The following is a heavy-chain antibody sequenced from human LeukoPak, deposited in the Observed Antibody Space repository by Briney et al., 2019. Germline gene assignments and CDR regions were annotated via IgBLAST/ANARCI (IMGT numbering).Heavy chain of an antibody. CDR3: ARDAPPYYYDSSGYYTRGDY. CDR1: GGTFSSYA. Sequence: SVKVSCKASGGTFSSYAISWLRQAPGQGLEWMGGIIPIFGTANYAQKFQGRVTITADESTSTAYMELSSLRSEDTAVYYCARDAPPYYYDSSGYYTRGDYWGQGTLVTVSS. V-gene: IGHV1-69*01. J-gene: IGHJ4*02. D-gene: IGHD3-22*01. CDR2: IIPIFGTA.